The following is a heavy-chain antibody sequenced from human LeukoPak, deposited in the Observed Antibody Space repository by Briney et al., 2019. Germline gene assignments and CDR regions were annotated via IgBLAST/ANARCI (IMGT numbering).Heavy chain of an antibody. V-gene: IGHV3-20*04. D-gene: IGHD6-13*01. J-gene: IGHJ4*02. CDR1: GFTFSSYE. CDR2: INWNGGST. Sequence: GGSLRLSCAASGFTFSSYEMNWVRQAPGKGLEWVSGINWNGGSTGYADSVKGRFTISRDNAKNSLYLQMNSLRAEDTALYYCASEIAAAGTSDYWGQGTLVTVSS. CDR3: ASEIAAAGTSDY.